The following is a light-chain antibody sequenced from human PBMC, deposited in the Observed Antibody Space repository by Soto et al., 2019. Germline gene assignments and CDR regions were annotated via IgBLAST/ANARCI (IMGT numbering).Light chain of an antibody. CDR1: SNDIGAYNY. Sequence: ALTQPASVSGSPGQSITISCTGTSNDIGAYNYVSWYQHHPGRAPKLIIYEVTNRPSGVSNRFSGSKSGNTASLTISGLRTEDEADYYCSSYTSSSTLYVFATGTQLTVL. CDR2: EVT. J-gene: IGLJ1*01. CDR3: SSYTSSSTLYV. V-gene: IGLV2-14*01.